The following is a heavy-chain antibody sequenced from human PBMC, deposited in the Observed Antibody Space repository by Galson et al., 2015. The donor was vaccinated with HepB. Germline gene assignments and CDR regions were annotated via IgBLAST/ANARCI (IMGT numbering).Heavy chain of an antibody. J-gene: IGHJ4*02. Sequence: SLRLSCAASGFTFSTYAMHWVRQAPGKGLEYVSAINSYGGSSYYTDSVKDRFTISRDNSKNTLFLQMSSLRTDDTAVYYCVRRSSGGWYDYWGQGTLVTVSS. CDR1: GFTFSTYA. V-gene: IGHV3-64D*06. D-gene: IGHD6-13*01. CDR3: VRRSSGGWYDY. CDR2: INSYGGSS.